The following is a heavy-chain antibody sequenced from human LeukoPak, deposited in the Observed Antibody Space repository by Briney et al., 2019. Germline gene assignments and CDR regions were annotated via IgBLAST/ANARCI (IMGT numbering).Heavy chain of an antibody. V-gene: IGHV3-53*01. Sequence: PGGSLRLSCAASGFTVSSNYMSWVRQAPGKGLEWGSVIYGDDNTYYADSVKGRFTISRDDSKNTLYLHMNSLRAEDTAVYYCARDGYSTGWYNFDYWGQGTLVTVSS. J-gene: IGHJ4*02. CDR2: IYGDDNT. D-gene: IGHD6-19*01. CDR1: GFTVSSNY. CDR3: ARDGYSTGWYNFDY.